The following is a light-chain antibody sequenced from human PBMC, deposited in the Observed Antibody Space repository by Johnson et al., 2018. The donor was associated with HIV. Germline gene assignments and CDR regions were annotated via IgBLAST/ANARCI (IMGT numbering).Light chain of an antibody. Sequence: QSVLTQPPSVSAAPGQKVTISCSGSTSNIGNNYVSWYQQVPGTAPKLLIYDNNRQHSGIPDRFSGSKSGTSATLGITGLQTGDEADYYCGTWDSSLSAYVFGTGTKVTVL. J-gene: IGLJ1*01. CDR1: TSNIGNNY. CDR2: DNN. V-gene: IGLV1-51*01. CDR3: GTWDSSLSAYV.